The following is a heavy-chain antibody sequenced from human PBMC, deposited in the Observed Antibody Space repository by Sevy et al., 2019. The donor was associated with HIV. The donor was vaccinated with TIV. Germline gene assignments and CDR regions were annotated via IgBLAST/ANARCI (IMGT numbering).Heavy chain of an antibody. V-gene: IGHV3-30-3*01. D-gene: IGHD1-26*01. J-gene: IGHJ3*02. CDR2: ISHDGSKE. CDR1: GFTFSSYE. CDR3: TRSSRSGAFDI. Sequence: GGSLRLSCAASGFTFSSYEIRWVRQAPGRGLEWVAAISHDGSKEYYGDSVRGRFTVSRDNSKNMLYLQVNSLRPEDTGVYLCTRSSRSGAFDIWGQGTRVTVSS.